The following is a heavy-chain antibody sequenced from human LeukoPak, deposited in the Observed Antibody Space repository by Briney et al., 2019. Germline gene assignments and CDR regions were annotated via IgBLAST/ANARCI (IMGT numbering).Heavy chain of an antibody. CDR3: ARSRVVVVPAALHPYYYYGMDV. CDR2: IYYSGST. V-gene: IGHV4-59*08. D-gene: IGHD2-2*01. J-gene: IGHJ6*02. CDR1: GGSISSYY. Sequence: SETLSLTCTVSGGSISSYYWSWIRQHPGKGLEWIGYIYYSGSTNYNPSLKSRVTISVDTSKNQFSLKLSSVTAADTAVYYCARSRVVVVPAALHPYYYYGMDVWGQGTTVTVSS.